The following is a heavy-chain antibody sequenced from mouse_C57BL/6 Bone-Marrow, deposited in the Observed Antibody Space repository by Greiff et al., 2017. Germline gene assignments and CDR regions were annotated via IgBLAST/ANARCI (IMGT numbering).Heavy chain of an antibody. Sequence: EVKVVESGGGLVQPKGSLKLSCAASGFTFNTYAMHWVRQAPGKGLEWVARIRSKSSNYATYSADSVKDRFTISRDDSQSMLYLQMNNLKTEDTAMYYCVRSFYYYGSSYEVNFDVWGTGTTVTVSS. J-gene: IGHJ1*03. D-gene: IGHD1-1*01. CDR1: GFTFNTYA. CDR2: IRSKSSNYAT. V-gene: IGHV10-3*01. CDR3: VRSFYYYGSSYEVNFDV.